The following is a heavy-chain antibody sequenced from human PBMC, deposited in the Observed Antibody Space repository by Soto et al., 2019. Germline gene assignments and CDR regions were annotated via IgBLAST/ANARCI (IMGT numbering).Heavy chain of an antibody. CDR3: ASRPMTSGGSGNYEVDY. Sequence: EVQLVQSGAEVKKPGESLRISCKGSGYSFTSYWISWVRQMPGKGLEWMGRIDPSDSYTNYSPSFQGHVTISADKSISTAYLQWSSLKATDTAMYYCASRPMTSGGSGNYEVDYWDQGTLVTVSS. J-gene: IGHJ4*02. CDR1: GYSFTSYW. D-gene: IGHD3-10*01. CDR2: IDPSDSYT. V-gene: IGHV5-10-1*01.